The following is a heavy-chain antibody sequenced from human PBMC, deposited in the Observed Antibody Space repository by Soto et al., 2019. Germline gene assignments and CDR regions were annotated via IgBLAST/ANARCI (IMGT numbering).Heavy chain of an antibody. CDR3: AKTRSRGSYRFPHPYYYYYGMDV. Sequence: QVQLVESGGGVVQPGRSLRLSCAASGFTFSSYGMHWVRQAPGKGLEWVAVISYDGSNKYYADSVKGRFTISRDNSKNTLYLQRNRLRAEDTAVYYCAKTRSRGSYRFPHPYYYYYGMDVWGQGTTVTVSS. V-gene: IGHV3-30*18. CDR2: ISYDGSNK. J-gene: IGHJ6*02. CDR1: GFTFSSYG. D-gene: IGHD1-26*01.